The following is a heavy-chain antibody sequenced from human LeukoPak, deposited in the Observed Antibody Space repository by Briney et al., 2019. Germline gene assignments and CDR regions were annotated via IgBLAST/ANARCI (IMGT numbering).Heavy chain of an antibody. CDR1: GGSISSYY. CDR2: IYTSGST. J-gene: IGHJ3*02. Sequence: SETLSLTCTVSGGSISSYYWSWIRQPAGKGLEWIGRIYTSGSTNYNPSLKSRVTISVDTSKNQFSLKLSSVTAADTAVYYCATSYNWNLHAFDIWGQGTMVTVSS. V-gene: IGHV4-4*07. CDR3: ATSYNWNLHAFDI. D-gene: IGHD1-7*01.